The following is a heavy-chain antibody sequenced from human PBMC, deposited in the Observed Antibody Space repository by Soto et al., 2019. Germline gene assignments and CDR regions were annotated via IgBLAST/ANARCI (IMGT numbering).Heavy chain of an antibody. CDR3: AGDLGYGDYGTDY. CDR1: GYTFTTNG. CDR2: INADNGNT. J-gene: IGHJ4*02. Sequence: QVQLVQSGAEVKKPGASVKVSCKASGYTFTTNGISWLREAPGQGLEWMGWINADNGNTNYAQKFQGRVTMTTDISTSTAYMELRSLRSDDTAVYYCAGDLGYGDYGTDYWGQGTLVTVSS. V-gene: IGHV1-18*04. D-gene: IGHD4-17*01.